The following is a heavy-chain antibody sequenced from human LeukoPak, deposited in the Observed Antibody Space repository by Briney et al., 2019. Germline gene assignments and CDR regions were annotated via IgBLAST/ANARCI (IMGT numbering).Heavy chain of an antibody. D-gene: IGHD1-1*01. CDR1: VYTFTDYH. Sequence: GASVKVSCKASVYTFTDYHMHWVRQAPGQGLEWMGWINPDSGGTNYAQNFQGRVTMTRDTSISTAYMELYSLRSDDTAVYYCARELGGGTTREDWFDPWGQGTLVTVSS. CDR3: ARELGGGTTREDWFDP. CDR2: INPDSGGT. V-gene: IGHV1-2*02. J-gene: IGHJ5*02.